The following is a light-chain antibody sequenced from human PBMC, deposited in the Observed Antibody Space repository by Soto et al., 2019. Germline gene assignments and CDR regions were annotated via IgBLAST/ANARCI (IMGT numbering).Light chain of an antibody. Sequence: DIQMTQSPSIVSASVGDRVTITCRASQSISSWLAWYQQKPGKAPKLLIYGASSLQTGVPSRFSGSGSGTDFTLTISSLQPEDFATYYCQQNSSPLWGTCGQGTKVDIK. CDR1: QSISSW. CDR3: QQNSSPLWGT. J-gene: IGKJ1*01. V-gene: IGKV1-5*01. CDR2: GAS.